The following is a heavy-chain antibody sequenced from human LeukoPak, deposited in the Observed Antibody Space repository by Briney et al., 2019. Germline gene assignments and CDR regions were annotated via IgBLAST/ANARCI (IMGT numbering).Heavy chain of an antibody. D-gene: IGHD6-19*01. V-gene: IGHV4-39*01. CDR2: IYYSGST. J-gene: IGHJ3*02. CDR3: ARSVFPGIAVAGRLDAFDI. CDR1: GGSISSSSYY. Sequence: TSETLSLTCTVSGGSISSSSYYWGWIRQPPGKGLEWIGSIYYSGSTYYNPSLKSRVTISVDTSKNQFSLKLSSVTAADTAVYYCARSVFPGIAVAGRLDAFDIWGQGTMVTVSS.